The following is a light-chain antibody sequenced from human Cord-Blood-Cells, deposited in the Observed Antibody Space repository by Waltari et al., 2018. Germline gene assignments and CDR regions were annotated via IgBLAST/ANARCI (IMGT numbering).Light chain of an antibody. CDR1: SSDVGGYKY. Sequence: QSALTQPRSVSGSPGQSVTIPCTGTSSDVGGYKYVSWYHQHPGKAPKLMIYDVSKRPSGVPDRFSGSKSGNTASLTISGLQAEDEADYYCCSYAGSYTYVFGTGTKVTVL. CDR2: DVS. J-gene: IGLJ1*01. V-gene: IGLV2-11*01. CDR3: CSYAGSYTYV.